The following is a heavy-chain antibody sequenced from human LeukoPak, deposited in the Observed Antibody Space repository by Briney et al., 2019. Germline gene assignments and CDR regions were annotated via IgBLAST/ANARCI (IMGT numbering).Heavy chain of an antibody. J-gene: IGHJ4*02. CDR3: AKDSTIFGVANGPLDY. CDR2: ISGGGGST. V-gene: IGHV3-23*01. CDR1: GFTFSRYA. D-gene: IGHD3-3*01. Sequence: PGGSLRLSCAASGFTFSRYAMSWVRQAPGKGLEWVSGISGGGGSTYYADSMKGRLTISRDNSKNTLYLQMNSLRAEDTAAYYCAKDSTIFGVANGPLDYWGQGTLVTVSS.